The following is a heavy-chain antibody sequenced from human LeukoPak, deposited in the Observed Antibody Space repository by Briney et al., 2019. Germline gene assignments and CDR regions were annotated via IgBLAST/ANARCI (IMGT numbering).Heavy chain of an antibody. CDR3: ARGGSYLDY. J-gene: IGHJ4*02. CDR1: GYSISSGYY. Sequence: KPSETLSLTCTVSGYSISSGYYWGWIRQPPGKGLEWIGSIYHSGSTYYNPSLKSRVTISVDTSKNQFSLKLSSVTAADTAVYYCARGGSYLDYWGQGTLVTVSS. V-gene: IGHV4-38-2*02. D-gene: IGHD3-10*01. CDR2: IYHSGST.